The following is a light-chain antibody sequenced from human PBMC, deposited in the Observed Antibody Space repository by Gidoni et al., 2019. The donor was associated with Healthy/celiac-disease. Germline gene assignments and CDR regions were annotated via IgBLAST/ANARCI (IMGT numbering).Light chain of an antibody. V-gene: IGKV1-9*01. Sequence: DILLTQSPSFLSASVGDRVTITCRASQGISSYLAWYQQKPGNAPKLLIYAASTLQSGVPSRFSASGSGTEFTLTISSLQPEDFATYFCQQRNSYPPLGFGQGTRLEIK. CDR1: QGISSY. CDR3: QQRNSYPPLG. J-gene: IGKJ5*01. CDR2: AAS.